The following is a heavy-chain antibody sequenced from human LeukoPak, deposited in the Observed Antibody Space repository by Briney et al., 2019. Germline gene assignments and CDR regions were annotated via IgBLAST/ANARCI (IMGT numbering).Heavy chain of an antibody. V-gene: IGHV3-23*01. CDR1: GFTFSNYG. J-gene: IGHJ4*02. CDR2: ISGSGDST. CDR3: ARRAGAYSHPYDY. D-gene: IGHD4/OR15-4a*01. Sequence: QSGGSLRLSCAASGFTFSNYGMSWVRQAPGKGLEWVSSISGSGDSTYYSDSVKGRFTISRDNSKNTLYLQMNSLRAEDTAVYYCARRAGAYSHPYDYWGQGTLVTVSS.